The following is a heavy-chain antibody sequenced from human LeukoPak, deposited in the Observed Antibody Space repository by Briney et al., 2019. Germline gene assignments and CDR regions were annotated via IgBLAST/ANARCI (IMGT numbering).Heavy chain of an antibody. J-gene: IGHJ5*02. CDR1: GYTFSSYA. D-gene: IGHD4-23*01. CDR3: ASTLNGGNNWFDP. Sequence: ASVKVSCKASGYTFSSYAISWVRQAPGQGLEWMGGIIPIFGTANYAQKFQGRVTITADESTSTAYMELSSLRSEDTAVYYCASTLNGGNNWFDPWGQGTLVTVSS. V-gene: IGHV1-69*13. CDR2: IIPIFGTA.